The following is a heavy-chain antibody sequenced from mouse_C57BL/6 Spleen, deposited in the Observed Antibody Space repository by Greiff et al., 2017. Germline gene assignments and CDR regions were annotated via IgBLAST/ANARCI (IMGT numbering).Heavy chain of an antibody. CDR3: AIPYCYGSSYSFAY. CDR2: INPSTGGT. CDR1: GYSFTGYY. D-gene: IGHD1-1*01. V-gene: IGHV1-42*01. Sequence: EVHLVESGPGLAKPGASVKISCKASGYSFTGYYMNWVKQSPGKRLEWIGEINPSTGGTNYNQKFKAKATFTVDKYSSTAYMQLKSLTSEDSAVYYCAIPYCYGSSYSFAYWGQGTLVTVSA. J-gene: IGHJ3*01.